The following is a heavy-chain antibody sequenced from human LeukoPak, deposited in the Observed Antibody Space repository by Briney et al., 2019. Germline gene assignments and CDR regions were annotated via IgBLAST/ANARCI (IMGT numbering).Heavy chain of an antibody. Sequence: GGSLRLSCAASGFTFNNYAMNWVRQAPGKGLEWVSSISGGGETTYYADSAKGRFTISRDNSKNTLYLQMNSLRAEDTAVYYCAKEQHDIVLVVYAIYWGQGTLVTVSS. CDR2: ISGGGETT. J-gene: IGHJ4*02. CDR1: GFTFNNYA. CDR3: AKEQHDIVLVVYAIY. V-gene: IGHV3-23*01. D-gene: IGHD2-8*02.